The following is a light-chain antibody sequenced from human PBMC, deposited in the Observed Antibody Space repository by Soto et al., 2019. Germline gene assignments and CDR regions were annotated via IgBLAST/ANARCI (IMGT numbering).Light chain of an antibody. CDR2: DAS. CDR1: QDISNY. J-gene: IGKJ1*01. CDR3: QQYHSYWT. Sequence: DIQMTQSPSSLSASVGDRVTITCQASQDISNYLNWYQQKPGKAPKLLIYDASNLETGVPQRFSGSGSGTEFTLTISSLQTDDFSTYYCQQYHSYWTFGQGTKVDI. V-gene: IGKV1-33*01.